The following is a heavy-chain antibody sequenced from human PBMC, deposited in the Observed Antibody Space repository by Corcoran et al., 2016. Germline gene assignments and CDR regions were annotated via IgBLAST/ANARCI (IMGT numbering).Heavy chain of an antibody. CDR2: INHSGST. V-gene: IGHV4-34*01. CDR1: GGSFSGYY. CDR3: ARGRRASYWYFDL. Sequence: QVQLQQWGAGLLKPSETLSLTCAVYGGSFSGYYWSWIRQPPGKGWEWIWEINHSGSTNYNPSLKSRITISVDTSTKQFSLKLRSVTAADTAVYYCARGRRASYWYFDLWGRGTLVTVSS. J-gene: IGHJ2*01.